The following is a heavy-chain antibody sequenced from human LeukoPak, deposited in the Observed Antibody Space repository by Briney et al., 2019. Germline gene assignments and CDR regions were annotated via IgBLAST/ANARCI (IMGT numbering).Heavy chain of an antibody. CDR1: GFTFSSYA. J-gene: IGHJ2*01. CDR3: ARGYAGGYFDL. CDR2: ISYDGSNK. Sequence: GGSLRLSCAASGFTFSSYAMHWVRQAPGKGLEWVAVISYDGSNKYYADSVKGRFTISRDNSKNTLYLQMNSLRAEDTAVYYCARGYAGGYFDLWGRGTLVTVSS. D-gene: IGHD5-12*01. V-gene: IGHV3-30-3*01.